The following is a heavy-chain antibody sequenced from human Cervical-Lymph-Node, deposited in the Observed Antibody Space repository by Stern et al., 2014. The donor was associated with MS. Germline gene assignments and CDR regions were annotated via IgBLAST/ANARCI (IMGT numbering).Heavy chain of an antibody. J-gene: IGHJ4*02. Sequence: QVQLQESGPGLVKPSGTLSLTCTISGDSITNDNWWSWVRQPPGKGLEWIGEIFHSGTTNYNPSLNSRVTISLDKSKNQFSLRLNSVTAADTAMYYCARSAHDYGDHWGQGTLVTVSS. CDR2: IFHSGTT. CDR3: ARSAHDYGDH. D-gene: IGHD4-17*01. V-gene: IGHV4-4*02. CDR1: GDSITNDNW.